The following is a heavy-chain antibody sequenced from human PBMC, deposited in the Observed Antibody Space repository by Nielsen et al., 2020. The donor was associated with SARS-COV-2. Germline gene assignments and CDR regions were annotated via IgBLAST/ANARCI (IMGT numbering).Heavy chain of an antibody. CDR2: IWYDGSNK. V-gene: IGHV3-33*01. J-gene: IGHJ4*02. Sequence: WIRQPPGKGLEWVAVIWYDGSNKYYADSVKGRFTISRDNSKNTLYLQMNSLRAEDTAVYYCARDHRPPLRSGGLGYWGQGTLVTVSS. D-gene: IGHD3-3*01. CDR3: ARDHRPPLRSGGLGY.